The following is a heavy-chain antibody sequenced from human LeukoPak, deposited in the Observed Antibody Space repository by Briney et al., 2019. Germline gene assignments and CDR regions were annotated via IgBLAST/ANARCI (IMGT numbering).Heavy chain of an antibody. J-gene: IGHJ5*02. CDR3: ARDYRYSSSWANWFDP. D-gene: IGHD6-13*01. Sequence: SETLSLTCTVSGGSISSSSYWAWIRQPPGKGLEWIGNIYYSGSTYYNPSLKSRLTISVDTSKNHFSLKLSSVTAADTAVYYCARDYRYSSSWANWFDPWGQGTLVTVSS. CDR2: IYYSGST. CDR1: GGSISSSSY. V-gene: IGHV4-39*07.